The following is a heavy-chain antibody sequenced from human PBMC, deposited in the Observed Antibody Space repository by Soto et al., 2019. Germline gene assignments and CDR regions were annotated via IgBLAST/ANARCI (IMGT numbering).Heavy chain of an antibody. V-gene: IGHV1-69*01. Sequence: QVQLVQSGAEVKKPGSSVKVSCKASGGTFSSYAISWVRQAPGQGLEWMGGIIHIFGTANYAQKFQGRVTITADESTSTAYMELSSMRSEDTAVYYCAVISGYDDYYYYGMDVWGQGTTVTVSS. D-gene: IGHD5-12*01. CDR1: GGTFSSYA. CDR3: AVISGYDDYYYYGMDV. J-gene: IGHJ6*02. CDR2: IIHIFGTA.